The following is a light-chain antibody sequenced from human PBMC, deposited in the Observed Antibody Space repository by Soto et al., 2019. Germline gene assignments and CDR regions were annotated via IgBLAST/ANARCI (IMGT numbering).Light chain of an antibody. CDR1: QSVSSTY. V-gene: IGKV3-20*01. CDR3: QQYSSSPLT. J-gene: IGKJ4*01. CDR2: SAS. Sequence: EIVLTQSPGTLSLSPGERATLSCRASQSVSSTYLAWYQQKPGQAPRLLIHSASSSATGIPDRFSGSGSGTDFTLTISRLEPEDFAVYYCQQYSSSPLTLGGGTKVDIK.